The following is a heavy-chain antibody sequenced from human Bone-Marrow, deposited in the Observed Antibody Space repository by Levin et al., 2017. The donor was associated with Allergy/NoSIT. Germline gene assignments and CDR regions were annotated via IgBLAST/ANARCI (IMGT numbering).Heavy chain of an antibody. V-gene: IGHV3-23*01. D-gene: IGHD6-19*01. CDR2: ISGSGGST. Sequence: GGSLRLSCAASGFTFSSYAMSWVRQAPGKGLEWVSAISGSGGSTYYADSVKGRFTISRDNSKNTLYLQMNSLRAEDTAVYYCAKGSRYSSGWYDNYYYYGMDVWGQGTTVTVSS. J-gene: IGHJ6*02. CDR3: AKGSRYSSGWYDNYYYYGMDV. CDR1: GFTFSSYA.